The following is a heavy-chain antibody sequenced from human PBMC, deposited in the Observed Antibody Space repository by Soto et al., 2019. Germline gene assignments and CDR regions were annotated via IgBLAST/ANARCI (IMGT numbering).Heavy chain of an antibody. CDR3: ATYDSSDYYSGSPIGWFDP. CDR2: IYYSGST. D-gene: IGHD3-22*01. Sequence: QVQLQQSGPGLVKPSQTLSLTCTVSGGSISSGGYYWSWIRQHPGKGMEWIGYIYYSGSTYYNPSLKSRITLSVDTSKNQCSLKLSYVTAADTAVYYCATYDSSDYYSGSPIGWFDPWGQGTLGTVSA. CDR1: GGSISSGGYY. J-gene: IGHJ5*02. V-gene: IGHV4-31*03.